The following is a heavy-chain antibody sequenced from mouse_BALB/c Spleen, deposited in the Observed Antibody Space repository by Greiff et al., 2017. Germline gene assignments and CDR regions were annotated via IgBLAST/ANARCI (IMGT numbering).Heavy chain of an antibody. CDR3: TPTTATFPYFDY. CDR1: GYTFTSYN. V-gene: IGHV1-12*01. J-gene: IGHJ2*01. CDR2: IYPGNGDT. Sequence: QVQLQQPGAELVKPGASVKMSCKASGYTFTSYNMHWVKQTPGQGLEWIGAIYPGNGDTSYNQKFKGKATLTADKSSSTAYMQLSSLTSEDSAVYYCTPTTATFPYFDYWGQGTTLTVSS. D-gene: IGHD1-2*01.